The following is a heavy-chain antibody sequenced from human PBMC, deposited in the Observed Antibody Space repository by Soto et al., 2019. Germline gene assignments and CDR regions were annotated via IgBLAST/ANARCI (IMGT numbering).Heavy chain of an antibody. CDR3: AKYGAGVVIGGVLNY. V-gene: IGHV3-23*01. CDR2: ISGSGGST. D-gene: IGHD3-3*01. J-gene: IGHJ4*02. CDR1: GFTFSSYA. Sequence: GGSLRLSCAASGFTFSSYAISWVRQAPGKGLEWVSAISGSGGSTYYADSVKGRFTISRDNSKNTLYLQMNSLRAEDTAVYYCAKYGAGVVIGGVLNYWGQRILDIFSA.